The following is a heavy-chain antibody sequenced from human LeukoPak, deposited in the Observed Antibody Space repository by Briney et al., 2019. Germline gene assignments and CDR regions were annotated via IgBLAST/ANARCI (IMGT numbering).Heavy chain of an antibody. D-gene: IGHD3-10*01. CDR2: IRSKAYGGTT. V-gene: IGHV3-49*04. CDR1: GFTFGDYA. CDR3: NAPGWFGDSRNWFDP. Sequence: GGSLRLSCTASGFTFGDYAMSWVRQAPGKGLEWVGFIRSKAYGGTTEYAASVKGRFTISRDDSKSIAYLQMNSLKTEDTAVYYCNAPGWFGDSRNWFDPWGQGTLVTVSS. J-gene: IGHJ5*02.